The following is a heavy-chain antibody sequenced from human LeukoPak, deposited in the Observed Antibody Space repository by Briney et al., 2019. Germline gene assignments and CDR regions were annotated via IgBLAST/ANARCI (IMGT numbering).Heavy chain of an antibody. D-gene: IGHD2-15*01. CDR2: IRSKAYGETT. Sequence: GESLRLSWTVSGFPFGDYHITWFRQAPGKGLEWVGGIRSKAYGETTKYAASVKGRFSISRDDSKSIAYLQMNSLRTEDTAVYYCTRDGRGSNFDYWGQGTLVTVSS. V-gene: IGHV3-49*03. CDR3: TRDGRGSNFDY. CDR1: GFPFGDYH. J-gene: IGHJ4*02.